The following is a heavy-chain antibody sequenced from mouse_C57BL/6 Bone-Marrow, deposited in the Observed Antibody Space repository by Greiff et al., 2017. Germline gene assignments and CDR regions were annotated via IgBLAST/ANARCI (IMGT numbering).Heavy chain of an antibody. J-gene: IGHJ3*01. CDR3: AREGQLRLRFAY. Sequence: QVQLQQSGAELARPGASVKLSCKASGYTFTSSGISWVKQSTGQGLEWIGEIYPRSGNTYYNEKFKGKATLTADKSSITAYMELRSLTSEDSAVYFCAREGQLRLRFAYWGQGTLVTVSA. CDR2: IYPRSGNT. V-gene: IGHV1-81*01. D-gene: IGHD3-2*02. CDR1: GYTFTSSG.